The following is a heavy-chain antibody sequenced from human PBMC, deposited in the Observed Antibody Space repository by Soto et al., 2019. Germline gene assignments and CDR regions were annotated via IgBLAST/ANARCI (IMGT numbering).Heavy chain of an antibody. Sequence: QVQLVQSGAEVKKPGASVKISCKASGYTFTSYHIHWVRQAPGQGLEWMGIINPSGGSTSYAQKFRGRVTMPGDTSTSTVYRELSSRRSEDTAVYYCAGQIGLGSWYIEYSQHWGQGTLVTVPS. J-gene: IGHJ1*01. CDR3: AGQIGLGSWYIEYSQH. CDR1: GYTFTSYH. V-gene: IGHV1-46*01. CDR2: INPSGGST. D-gene: IGHD6-13*01.